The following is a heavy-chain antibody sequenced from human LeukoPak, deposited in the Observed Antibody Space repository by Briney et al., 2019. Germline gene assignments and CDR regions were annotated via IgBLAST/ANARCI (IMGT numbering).Heavy chain of an antibody. Sequence: SETLSLTCTVSGGSISIYYWSCIRHPPGKALEAIGYICYRGSTNYNPSLKSRVTISVDTSKNQSSLKLSSVAAADTAVYSSTRVRLGELSPWGQGTLVTVSS. J-gene: IGHJ5*02. D-gene: IGHD3-16*02. CDR1: GGSISIYY. CDR2: ICYRGST. CDR3: TRVRLGELSP. V-gene: IGHV4-59*01.